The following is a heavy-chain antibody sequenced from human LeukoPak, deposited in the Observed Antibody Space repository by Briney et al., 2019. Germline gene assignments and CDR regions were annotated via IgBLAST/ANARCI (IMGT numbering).Heavy chain of an antibody. D-gene: IGHD4-17*01. CDR3: ARDAEGGRFHYGDSGWSPL. J-gene: IGHJ4*02. CDR2: ISSSGSTI. Sequence: GGSLRLSCAASGFTFSDYYMSWIRQAPGKGLEWVSYISSSGSTIYYADSVKGRFTISRDNAKNSLYLQMNSLRAEDTAVYYCARDAEGGRFHYGDSGWSPLWGQGTLVTVSS. V-gene: IGHV3-11*04. CDR1: GFTFSDYY.